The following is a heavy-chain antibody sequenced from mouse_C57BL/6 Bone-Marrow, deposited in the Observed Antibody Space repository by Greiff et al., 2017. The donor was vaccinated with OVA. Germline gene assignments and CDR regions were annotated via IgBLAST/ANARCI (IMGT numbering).Heavy chain of an antibody. CDR3: ARDIYYGTSHAMYY. V-gene: IGHV1-42*01. D-gene: IGHD2-1*01. Sequence: VQLQQSGPELVKPGASVKISCKASGYSFTGYYMNWVKQSPEKSLEWIGEINPSTGGTTYNQKFKAKATLTVDKSSSTAYMQLKSLTSEDSAVYYCARDIYYGTSHAMYYWGQGTSVTVSS. J-gene: IGHJ4*01. CDR2: INPSTGGT. CDR1: GYSFTGYY.